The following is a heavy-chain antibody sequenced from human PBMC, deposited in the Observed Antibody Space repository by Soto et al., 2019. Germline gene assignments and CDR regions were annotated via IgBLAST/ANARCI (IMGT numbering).Heavy chain of an antibody. CDR1: GFTFSSYW. V-gene: IGHV3-74*01. CDR3: ARAGSYGNFDY. Sequence: GGSLRLSCAASGFTFSSYWMHWVRQAPGKGLVWVSRINSDGSSTSYADSVKGRFTISRDNAKNTLYLQMNSLRAEDTAVYYCARAGSYGNFDYWGQGTLVTVSS. D-gene: IGHD5-18*01. J-gene: IGHJ4*02. CDR2: INSDGSST.